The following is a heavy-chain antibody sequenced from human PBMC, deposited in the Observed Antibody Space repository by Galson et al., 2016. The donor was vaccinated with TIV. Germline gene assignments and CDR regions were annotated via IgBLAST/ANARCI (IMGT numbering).Heavy chain of an antibody. D-gene: IGHD1-26*01. Sequence: ETLSLTCAVSRYSITSGYYWGWIRQPPGKGLAWIGNMYHSGNTHYNPSLKSRVTMSVETSRNLFSLKLASVTAADSAAYFCNHGIMGPTADCWGQGTLVTVSS. V-gene: IGHV4-38-2*01. CDR2: MYHSGNT. CDR3: NHGIMGPTADC. CDR1: RYSITSGYY. J-gene: IGHJ4*02.